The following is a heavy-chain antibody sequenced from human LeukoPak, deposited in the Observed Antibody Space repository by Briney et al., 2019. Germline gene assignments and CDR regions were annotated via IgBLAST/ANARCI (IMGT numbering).Heavy chain of an antibody. J-gene: IGHJ6*03. CDR2: INTNYGST. CDR1: GYTFTSYH. D-gene: IGHD6-13*01. V-gene: IGHV1-46*01. Sequence: GASVKVSCKASGYTFTSYHIHWVRQAPGQGLEWMGIINTNYGSTSYAQKFLGRVSLTRDTSTSTVYMELSSLRSEDTAVYYCAGDSGQQLTRYYMDVWGKGTTVTASS. CDR3: AGDSGQQLTRYYMDV.